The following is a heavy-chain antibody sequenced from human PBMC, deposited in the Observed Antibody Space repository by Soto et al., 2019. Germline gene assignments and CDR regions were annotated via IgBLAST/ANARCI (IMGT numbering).Heavy chain of an antibody. CDR1: GGSISSGDYY. CDR2: IYYSGST. V-gene: IGHV4-30-4*01. Sequence: SETLSLTCTVSGGSISSGDYYWSWIRQPPGKGLEWIGYIYYSGSTYYNPSLKSRVTISVDTSKNQFSLKLSSVTAADTAVYYCASKSYDYTCYDYWGQGTLVTVSS. D-gene: IGHD5-18*01. J-gene: IGHJ4*02. CDR3: ASKSYDYTCYDY.